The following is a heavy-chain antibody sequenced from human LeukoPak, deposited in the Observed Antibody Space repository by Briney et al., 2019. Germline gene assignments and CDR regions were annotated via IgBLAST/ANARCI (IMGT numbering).Heavy chain of an antibody. D-gene: IGHD6-6*01. CDR3: TYSSSSGYYFDY. CDR2: IYYSGST. Sequence: SETLSLTCTVSSGSVNSYYWSWIRQPPGKGLEWIGYIYYSGSTNYNPSLKSRVTISVDTSKNQFSLKLSSVTAADTAVYYCTYSSSSGYYFDYWGQGTLVTVSS. CDR1: SGSVNSYY. V-gene: IGHV4-59*02. J-gene: IGHJ4*02.